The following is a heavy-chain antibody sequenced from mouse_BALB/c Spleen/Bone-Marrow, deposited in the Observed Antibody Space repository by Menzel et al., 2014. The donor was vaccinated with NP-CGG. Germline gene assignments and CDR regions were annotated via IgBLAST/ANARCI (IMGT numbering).Heavy chain of an antibody. J-gene: IGHJ2*01. CDR3: ARYLGAYFDY. D-gene: IGHD1-1*01. Sequence: EVKLMESGPGLVKPSQTVSLTCTVTGISITTGNYRWSWIRQFPGNKLERIGYIYYSGTITYNPSLTSRTTITRDTSKNQFFLEMNSLTAEDTATYYCARYLGAYFDYWGQGTTLTVSS. CDR2: IYYSGTI. V-gene: IGHV3-5*02. CDR1: GISITTGNYR.